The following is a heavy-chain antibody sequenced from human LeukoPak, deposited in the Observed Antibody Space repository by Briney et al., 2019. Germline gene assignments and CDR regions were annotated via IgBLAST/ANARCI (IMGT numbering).Heavy chain of an antibody. J-gene: IGHJ4*02. V-gene: IGHV5-51*01. D-gene: IGHD6-19*01. Sequence: GESLKISCKGSGYSFTSYWIGWARQMPGKGLEWMGIINPGDPETKYSPSFQGQVTISADKSISTAYLQWSSLKASDIAMYYCARPGYRSRYFDYWAREPWSPSPQ. CDR2: INPGDPET. CDR1: GYSFTSYW. CDR3: ARPGYRSRYFDY.